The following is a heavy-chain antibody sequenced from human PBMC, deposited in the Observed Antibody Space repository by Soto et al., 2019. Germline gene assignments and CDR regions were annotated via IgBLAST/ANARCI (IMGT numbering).Heavy chain of an antibody. J-gene: IGHJ4*02. CDR2: INSDGSST. V-gene: IGHV3-74*01. CDR1: GFTFSRYW. D-gene: IGHD3-22*01. CDR3: AGPYYDSSGYYSLFAY. Sequence: EVQLVESGGGLVQPGGSLRLSCAASGFTFSRYWMHWVRQAPGKGLVWVSRINSDGSSTIYADSVKGRFTISRDNAKNTLYLQMNSLRAEDTAVYYCAGPYYDSSGYYSLFAYWGQGTLVTVSS.